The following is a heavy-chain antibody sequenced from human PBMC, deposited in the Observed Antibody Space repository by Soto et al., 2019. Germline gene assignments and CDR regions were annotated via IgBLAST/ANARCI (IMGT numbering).Heavy chain of an antibody. D-gene: IGHD4-17*01. CDR2: ISGSGGST. CDR1: GFTFSSYA. Sequence: EVQLLESGGGLVQPGGSLRLSCAASGFTFSSYAMSWVRQAPGKGLEWVSAISGSGGSTYYADSAKGRFTISRDNSKNTLYLQMNSLRAEDTAVYYCAKTYGDSRITPDDYWGHGTLVTVSS. J-gene: IGHJ4*01. CDR3: AKTYGDSRITPDDY. V-gene: IGHV3-23*01.